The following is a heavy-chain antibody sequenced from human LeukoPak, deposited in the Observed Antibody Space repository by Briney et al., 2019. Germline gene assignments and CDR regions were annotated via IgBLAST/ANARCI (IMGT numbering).Heavy chain of an antibody. D-gene: IGHD6-6*01. Sequence: GGSLRLSSAASGFTFTDYYLSWIRQAPGKGLEWVAYISSTGSLMYYANSVKGRFTISRDNAQNLVYLQMNSLRAEDTAVYYCGGEPYGTSSDRLDYWGQGTLVTVSS. CDR2: ISSTGSLM. CDR1: GFTFTDYY. J-gene: IGHJ4*02. CDR3: GGEPYGTSSDRLDY. V-gene: IGHV3-11*04.